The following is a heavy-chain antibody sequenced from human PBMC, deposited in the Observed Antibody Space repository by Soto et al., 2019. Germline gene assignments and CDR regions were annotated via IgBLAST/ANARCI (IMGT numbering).Heavy chain of an antibody. D-gene: IGHD2-2*01. CDR2: INPNSGGT. J-gene: IGHJ3*02. CDR1: GYTFTGYY. Sequence: ALVKVSCKASGYTFTGYYMHWVRQAPGQGLEWMGWINPNSGGTNYAQKFQGWVTMTRDTSISTAYMELSRLRSDDTAVYYCARESSSYCSSTSCYDRGAFDIWGQGTMVTVSS. CDR3: ARESSSYCSSTSCYDRGAFDI. V-gene: IGHV1-2*04.